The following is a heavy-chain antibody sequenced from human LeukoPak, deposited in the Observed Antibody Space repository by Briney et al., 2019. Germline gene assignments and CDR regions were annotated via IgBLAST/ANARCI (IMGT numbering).Heavy chain of an antibody. CDR3: ARVRGSYYVDV. J-gene: IGHJ6*03. Sequence: GGSLRLSCAASGFTFSAYSMNWVRQAPGKGLEWVSYITSGTSNMYYADSVKGRFTISRDNAKNSLYLQMNSLRAEDTGVYYCARVRGSYYVDVWGKGTTVTVSS. V-gene: IGHV3-48*01. CDR1: GFTFSAYS. CDR2: ITSGTSNM.